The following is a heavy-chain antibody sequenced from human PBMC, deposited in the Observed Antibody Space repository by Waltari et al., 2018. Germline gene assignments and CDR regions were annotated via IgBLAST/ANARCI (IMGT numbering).Heavy chain of an antibody. D-gene: IGHD3-9*01. J-gene: IGHJ5*02. CDR3: ARTVYDILTGYYMSAPQDNWFDP. CDR2: IYYSGST. CDR1: GGSISSGDYY. V-gene: IGHV4-30-4*08. Sequence: QVQLQESGPGLVKPSQTLSLTYTVSGGSISSGDYYWSWIRQPPGKGLEWIGYIYYSGSTYYNPSLKSRVTISVDTSKNQFSLKLSSVTAADTAVYYCARTVYDILTGYYMSAPQDNWFDPWGQGTLVTVSS.